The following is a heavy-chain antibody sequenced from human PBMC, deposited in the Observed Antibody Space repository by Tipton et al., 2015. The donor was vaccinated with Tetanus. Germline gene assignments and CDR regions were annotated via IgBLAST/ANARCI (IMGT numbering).Heavy chain of an antibody. CDR3: ARDQGYSSGWYSYYGMNV. Sequence: TLSLTCAVYGGSFSGYYWSWIRQPPGKGLEWIGYIYYSGSTNYNPSLKSRVTISVDTSKNQFSLKLSSVTAADTAVYYCARDQGYSSGWYSYYGMNVWAHGTTVAVSS. D-gene: IGHD6-13*01. CDR2: IYYSGST. V-gene: IGHV4-59*01. CDR1: GGSFSGYY. J-gene: IGHJ6*02.